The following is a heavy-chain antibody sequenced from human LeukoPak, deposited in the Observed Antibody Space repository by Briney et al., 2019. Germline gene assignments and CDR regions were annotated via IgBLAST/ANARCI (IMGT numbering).Heavy chain of an antibody. Sequence: GGSLRLSCAASQFPFSSFEMNWVCQAPGKGLEWVAFIRYDGNNKYYADSVKGRFTISRDNSKNTLYLQMNSLRAEDTAVYYCAKDRDYYGSGSSDYWGQGTLVTVSS. V-gene: IGHV3-30*02. CDR1: QFPFSSFE. CDR2: IRYDGNNK. D-gene: IGHD3-10*01. CDR3: AKDRDYYGSGSSDY. J-gene: IGHJ4*02.